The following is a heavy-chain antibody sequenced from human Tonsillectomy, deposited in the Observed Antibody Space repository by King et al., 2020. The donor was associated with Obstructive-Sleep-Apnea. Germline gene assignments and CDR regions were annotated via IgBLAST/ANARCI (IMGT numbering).Heavy chain of an antibody. CDR2: ISTSSGYI. CDR3: ATAPAAAAPFDS. J-gene: IGHJ4*02. V-gene: IGHV3-21*01. CDR1: GFTFSSYN. Sequence: VQLVESGGGLVKPGGSLRLSCAASGFTFSSYNMNWVRQAPGKGLEWVSSISTSSGYIYYADSVKGRFSISRDNAKNSLYLQMNSLRVEDTAVYYCATAPAAAAPFDSWGQGTLVTVSS. D-gene: IGHD6-13*01.